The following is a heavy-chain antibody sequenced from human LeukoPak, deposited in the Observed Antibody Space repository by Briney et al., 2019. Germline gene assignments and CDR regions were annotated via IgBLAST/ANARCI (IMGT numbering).Heavy chain of an antibody. D-gene: IGHD1-1*01. J-gene: IGHJ4*02. CDR3: ARGTGTGRVSTFDY. V-gene: IGHV3-21*01. CDR1: GFTFSNYS. Sequence: TGGSLRLSCAASGFTFSNYSMNWVRQAPGKGLEWVSSISSSSSYIYYADSVKGRFTISRDNAKNSLYLQMNSLRAEDTAVYYCARGTGTGRVSTFDYWGQGTLVTVSS. CDR2: ISSSSSYI.